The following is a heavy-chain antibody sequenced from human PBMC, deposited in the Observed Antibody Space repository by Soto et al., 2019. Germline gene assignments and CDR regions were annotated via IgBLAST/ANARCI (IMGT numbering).Heavy chain of an antibody. Sequence: PSETLSLTCTVSGGSISSYYWRWIRQPPGKGLEWIGYIYYSGSTNYNPSLKSRVTISVDTSKNQFSLKLSSVTAADTAVYYCARGLVEMATWGFDYWGQGTLVTVSS. CDR3: ARGLVEMATWGFDY. V-gene: IGHV4-59*01. CDR2: IYYSGST. CDR1: GGSISSYY. J-gene: IGHJ4*02. D-gene: IGHD5-12*01.